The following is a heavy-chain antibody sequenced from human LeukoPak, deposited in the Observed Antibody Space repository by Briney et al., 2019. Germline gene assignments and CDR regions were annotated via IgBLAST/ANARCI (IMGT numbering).Heavy chain of an antibody. CDR3: ARAGVTMISDAFDI. D-gene: IGHD2-8*01. CDR2: IYHSGST. Sequence: PSGTLSLTCAVSGGSISSSNWWSWVRQPPGKGLEWIGEIYHSGSTNYNPSLKSRVTISVDKSKNQFSLKLSSVTAADTAVYYCARAGVTMISDAFDIWGQGTMVTVSS. CDR1: GGSISSSNW. V-gene: IGHV4-4*02. J-gene: IGHJ3*02.